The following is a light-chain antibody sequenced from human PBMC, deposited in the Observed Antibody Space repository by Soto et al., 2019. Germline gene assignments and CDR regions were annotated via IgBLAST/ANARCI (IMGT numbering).Light chain of an antibody. J-gene: IGKJ5*01. CDR2: DAS. Sequence: EVVLTQSPATLSLSPGERATLSCRASQSVSSYLAWYQQNPGQAPRLLIYDASNRATGIPARFSGSGSGTDFTLTISSLEPEDFAVYYCQQRSNWPSITFGQGTRWRL. CDR1: QSVSSY. V-gene: IGKV3-11*01. CDR3: QQRSNWPSIT.